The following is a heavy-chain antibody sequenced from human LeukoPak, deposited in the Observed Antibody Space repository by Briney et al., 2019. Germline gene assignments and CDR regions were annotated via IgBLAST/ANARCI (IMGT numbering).Heavy chain of an antibody. D-gene: IGHD6-13*01. Sequence: GASVKVSCKASGYTFTSYGISWVRQAPGQGLEWMGWISAYNGNTNYAQKLQGRLTITADESTATAYMEMNSLTSDDTAVYYCARERAAGGTFSFDYWGQGTLVTVSS. CDR2: ISAYNGNT. J-gene: IGHJ4*01. CDR1: GYTFTSYG. CDR3: ARERAAGGTFSFDY. V-gene: IGHV1-18*01.